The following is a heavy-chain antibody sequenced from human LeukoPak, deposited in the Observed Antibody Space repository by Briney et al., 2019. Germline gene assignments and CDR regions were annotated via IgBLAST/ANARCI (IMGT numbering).Heavy chain of an antibody. CDR2: IWYDGKFK. CDR1: GFTFKTYA. D-gene: IGHD2-15*01. J-gene: IGHJ4*02. Sequence: GGSLRLSCAASGFTFKTYAMHWVRQAPGKGLGWLTVIWYDGKFKYYGDSVKGRISISRDNSKATLDLQMDNLRAEDSGVYYCARGFGSGASSVQFWGQGTLVTVSS. V-gene: IGHV3-33*01. CDR3: ARGFGSGASSVQF.